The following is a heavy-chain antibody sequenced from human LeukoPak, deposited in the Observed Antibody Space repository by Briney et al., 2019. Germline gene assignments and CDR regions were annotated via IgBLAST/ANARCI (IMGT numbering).Heavy chain of an antibody. D-gene: IGHD6-19*01. CDR3: ARRGGVYSSGWPHDAFDI. CDR1: GGSISSSNW. V-gene: IGHV4-4*02. Sequence: ASETLSLTCAVSGGSISSSNWWSWVRQPPGKGLEWIGEIYHSGSTNYNPSLKSRVTISVDKSKNQFSLKLSSVTAADTAVYYCARRGGVYSSGWPHDAFDIWGQGTMVTVSS. CDR2: IYHSGST. J-gene: IGHJ3*02.